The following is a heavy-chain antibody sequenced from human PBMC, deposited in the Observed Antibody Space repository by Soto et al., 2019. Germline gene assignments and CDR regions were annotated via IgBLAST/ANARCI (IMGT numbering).Heavy chain of an antibody. CDR1: GFTFSSYG. Sequence: HPGGSLRLSCAASGFTFSSYGMHWVRQAPGKGLEWVAVISYDGSNKYYADSVKGRFTISRDNSKNTLYLQMNSLRAEDTAVYYCAKDPYPLDYVDGGWFDPWGQGTLVTVSS. CDR3: AKDPYPLDYVDGGWFDP. D-gene: IGHD4-17*01. V-gene: IGHV3-30*18. CDR2: ISYDGSNK. J-gene: IGHJ5*02.